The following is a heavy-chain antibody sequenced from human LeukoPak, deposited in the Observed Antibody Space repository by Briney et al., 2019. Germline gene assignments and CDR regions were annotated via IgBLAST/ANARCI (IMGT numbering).Heavy chain of an antibody. D-gene: IGHD2-2*01. CDR3: ARDRLGYCSSTSCYPRNWFDP. Sequence: ASETLSLTCTVSGGSISSGGYYWSWIRQHPGKGLEWIGYIYYSGSTYYNPSLKSRVTISVDTSKNQFSLKLSSVTAADTAVYYCARDRLGYCSSTSCYPRNWFDPWGQGTLVTVSS. CDR2: IYYSGST. J-gene: IGHJ5*02. CDR1: GGSISSGGYY. V-gene: IGHV4-31*03.